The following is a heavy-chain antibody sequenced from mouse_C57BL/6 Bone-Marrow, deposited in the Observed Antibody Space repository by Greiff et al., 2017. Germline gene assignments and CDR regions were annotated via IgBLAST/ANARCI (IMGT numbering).Heavy chain of an antibody. CDR2: ISDGGSYT. Sequence: LEWVATISDGGSYTYYPDNVKGRFTISRDNAKNNLYLQMSHLKSEDTAMYYCARGRYLDYWGQGTTLTVSS. V-gene: IGHV5-4*03. D-gene: IGHD1-1*01. CDR3: ARGRYLDY. J-gene: IGHJ2*01.